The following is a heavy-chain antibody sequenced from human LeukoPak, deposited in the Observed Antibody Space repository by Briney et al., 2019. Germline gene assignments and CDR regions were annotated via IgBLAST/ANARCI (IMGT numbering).Heavy chain of an antibody. V-gene: IGHV3-74*01. D-gene: IGHD2-15*01. J-gene: IGHJ4*02. CDR2: INSDGSST. Sequence: RAGGSLRLSCAASGLAFTSYWMHWVRQAPGKGLVWVSRINSDGSSTNYADSVKGRFTISRDNAKNTPYLQMNSLRAEDTAVYYCARDRGGGSCFDYWGQGTLVTVSS. CDR3: ARDRGGGSCFDY. CDR1: GLAFTSYW.